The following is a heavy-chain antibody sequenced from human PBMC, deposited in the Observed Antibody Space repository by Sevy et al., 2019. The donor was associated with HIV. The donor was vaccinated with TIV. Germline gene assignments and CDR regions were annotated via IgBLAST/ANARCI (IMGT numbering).Heavy chain of an antibody. CDR2: IYHSGST. CDR3: ARGGGPCFGGSCYPY. CDR1: DYSVSSGYY. J-gene: IGHJ4*02. Sequence: SETLSLTCGVSDYSVSSGYYWGWIRQPPGKGLEWIGSIYHSGSTYCNPSLKSRVTISLDTSKNQFSLKISSVTAADTAVYYCARGGGPCFGGSCYPYWGQGTLVTVSS. D-gene: IGHD2-15*01. V-gene: IGHV4-38-2*01.